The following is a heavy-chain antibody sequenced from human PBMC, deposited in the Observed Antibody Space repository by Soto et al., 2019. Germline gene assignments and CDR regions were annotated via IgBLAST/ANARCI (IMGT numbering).Heavy chain of an antibody. J-gene: IGHJ3*02. Sequence: QVQLVESGGGVVQPGRSLRLSCAASGFTFSSYGMHWVRQAPGKGLEWVAVISYDGSNKYYADSVKGRFTISRENSQNTRYLQMNSLRAEDTAVYYCAKDLLLFRYSATDAFDIWGQGTMVTVSS. D-gene: IGHD3-9*01. CDR1: GFTFSSYG. CDR2: ISYDGSNK. CDR3: AKDLLLFRYSATDAFDI. V-gene: IGHV3-30*18.